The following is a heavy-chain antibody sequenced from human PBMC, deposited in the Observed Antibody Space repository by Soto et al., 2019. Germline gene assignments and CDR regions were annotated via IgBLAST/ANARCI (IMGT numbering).Heavy chain of an antibody. CDR2: FSCSDGST. J-gene: IGHJ4*02. D-gene: IGHD2-8*02. Sequence: GGSLRLSCAAPGFNFSNYAMSWVRQAPGKGLEWVSGFSCSDGSTYYADSVKGRFTISRDESKNTLYLQMNSLRAEDTAVYYCAKHRGTGLFYFENWGQGTLVTVSS. CDR3: AKHRGTGLFYFEN. CDR1: GFNFSNYA. V-gene: IGHV3-23*01.